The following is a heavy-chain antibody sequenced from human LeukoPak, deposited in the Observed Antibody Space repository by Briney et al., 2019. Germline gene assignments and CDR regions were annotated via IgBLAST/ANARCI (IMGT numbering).Heavy chain of an antibody. Sequence: GGSLRLSCAASGFTFSSYAMSWVRQAPGKGLEWVSAISGSGGSTYYADSVKGRFTISRDNSKNTLYLQMNSLRAEDTAVYYCAKTYSSSWYYYYMDVWGKGTTVTVSS. CDR3: AKTYSSSWYYYYMDV. CDR1: GFTFSSYA. J-gene: IGHJ6*03. V-gene: IGHV3-23*01. CDR2: ISGSGGST. D-gene: IGHD6-13*01.